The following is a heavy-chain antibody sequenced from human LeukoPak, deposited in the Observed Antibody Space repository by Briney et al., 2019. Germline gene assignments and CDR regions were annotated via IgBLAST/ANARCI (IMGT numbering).Heavy chain of an antibody. Sequence: GGSLRLSCAASGFTFSGYEMNWVRQAPGKGLEWVSYISSSGTTKYYADSVKGRFTISRDNAKNSLYLQMNSLGAEDTAVYYCARASDYGDYWIDYWGQGTLVTDSS. CDR3: ARASDYGDYWIDY. V-gene: IGHV3-48*03. J-gene: IGHJ4*02. D-gene: IGHD4-17*01. CDR1: GFTFSGYE. CDR2: ISSSGTTK.